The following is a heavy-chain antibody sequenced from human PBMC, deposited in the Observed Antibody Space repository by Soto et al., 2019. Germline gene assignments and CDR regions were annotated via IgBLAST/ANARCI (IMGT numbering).Heavy chain of an antibody. D-gene: IGHD6-19*01. CDR2: IKQDGSEK. CDR1: GFTFSSYW. Sequence: GGSLRLSCAASGFTFSSYWMSWVRQAPGKGLEWVANIKQDGSEKYYVDSVKGRFTISRDNAKNSLYLQMNSLRAEDTAVYYCARSVAGFSPFFDYWGQGTLVTVSS. CDR3: ARSVAGFSPFFDY. J-gene: IGHJ4*02. V-gene: IGHV3-7*01.